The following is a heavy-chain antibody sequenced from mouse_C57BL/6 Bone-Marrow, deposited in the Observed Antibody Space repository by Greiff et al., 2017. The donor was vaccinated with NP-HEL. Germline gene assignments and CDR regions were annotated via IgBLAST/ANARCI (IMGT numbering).Heavy chain of an antibody. D-gene: IGHD1-1*01. Sequence: VQLQQSGPELVKPGASVKISCKASGYAFSSSWMNWVKQRPGKGLEWIGRIYPGDGDTNYNGKFKGKATLTADKSSSTAYMQLSSLTSEDSAVYFCANNITTVVATSDYWGQGTTLTVSS. CDR2: IYPGDGDT. CDR3: ANNITTVVATSDY. CDR1: GYAFSSSW. V-gene: IGHV1-82*01. J-gene: IGHJ2*01.